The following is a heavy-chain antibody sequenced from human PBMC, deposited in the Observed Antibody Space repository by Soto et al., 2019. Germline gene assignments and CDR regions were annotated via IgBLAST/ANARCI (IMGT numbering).Heavy chain of an antibody. CDR1: GFTFSKYN. J-gene: IGHJ5*02. V-gene: IGHV3-21*04. D-gene: IGHD3-10*01. CDR2: ISTSGSYI. Sequence: EVQLVESGGGLVKPGGSLRLSCAASGFTFSKYNINWVRQAPGKGLEWVSSISTSGSYIFYADSVKGRFTIYRDNSKNSVILQRNSLRAEDTAVYYCARCLVSAYGSGSYDALDLWGQGTLVTVSS. CDR3: ARCLVSAYGSGSYDALDL.